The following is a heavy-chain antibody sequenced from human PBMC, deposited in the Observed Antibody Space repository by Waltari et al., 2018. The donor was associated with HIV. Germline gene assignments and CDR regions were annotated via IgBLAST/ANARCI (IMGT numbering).Heavy chain of an antibody. J-gene: IGHJ2*01. D-gene: IGHD3-22*01. Sequence: HVQLQESGPRLVKPSQSLSLTCTVSGGSIRSGSSYWSWIRQPAGMGLEWIGRISTSATTTYNPSLKSRGSRSVDTSKNQFALNLSSGTAADTAVYYCARDVGVQGGLNDIWNVDVWGRGTLVTVSS. CDR1: GGSIRSGSSY. CDR3: ARDVGVQGGLNDIWNVDV. CDR2: ISTSATT. V-gene: IGHV4-61*02.